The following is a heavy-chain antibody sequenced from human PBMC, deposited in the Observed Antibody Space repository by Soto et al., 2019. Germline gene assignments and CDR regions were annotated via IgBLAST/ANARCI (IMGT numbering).Heavy chain of an antibody. CDR3: ARDRGMVDAFAI. J-gene: IGHJ3*02. CDR1: SGTIRSSNW. V-gene: IGHV4-4*02. D-gene: IGHD3-16*01. Sequence: SETLSLTCAVSSGTIRSSNWWSFVHQPPGKGLEWIGEIYHSGSTNYNPSLKSRVTISVDKSKNQFSLKLSSVTAADTAVYYCARDRGMVDAFAIWGQGTMVTVSS. CDR2: IYHSGST.